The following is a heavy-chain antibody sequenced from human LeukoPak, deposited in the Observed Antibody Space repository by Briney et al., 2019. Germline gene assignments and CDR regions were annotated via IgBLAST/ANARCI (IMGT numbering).Heavy chain of an antibody. CDR1: GGTFSSYA. D-gene: IGHD6-13*01. CDR2: IIPILGTA. Sequence: SVKVSCKASGGTFSSYAISWVRQAPGQGLEWMGGIIPILGTANYAQKFQGRVTITADESTSTAYMELSSLRSEDTAVYYCAREWSGYSSSWTLDYWGQGTLVTVSS. CDR3: AREWSGYSSSWTLDY. J-gene: IGHJ4*02. V-gene: IGHV1-69*01.